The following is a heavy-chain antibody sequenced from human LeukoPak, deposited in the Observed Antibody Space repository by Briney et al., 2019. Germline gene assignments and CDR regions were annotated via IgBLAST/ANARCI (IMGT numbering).Heavy chain of an antibody. J-gene: IGHJ3*02. V-gene: IGHV1-2*02. D-gene: IGHD3-3*02. CDR1: GYTFTGYY. CDR3: ARAEAISGDAFDI. CDR2: INPNSGGT. Sequence: ASVKVSCKASGYTFTGYYMHWVRQAPGQGLEWIGWINPNSGGTNYAQKFQGRVTMTRDTSISTAYMELSRLRSDDTAVYYCARAEAISGDAFDIWGQGTMVTVSS.